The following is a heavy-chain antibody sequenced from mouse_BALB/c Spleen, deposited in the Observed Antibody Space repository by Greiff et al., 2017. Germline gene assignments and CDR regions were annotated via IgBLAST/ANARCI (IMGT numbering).Heavy chain of an antibody. V-gene: IGHV1-14*01. CDR3: ARGPYGYAMDY. J-gene: IGHJ4*01. CDR1: GYTFTSYV. Sequence: VQLQQSGPELVKPGASVKMSCKASGYTFTSYVMHWVKQKPGQGLEWIGYINPYNDGTKYNEKFKGKATLSSDKSSSTAYMELIRLTSEDSAVYYCARGPYGYAMDYWGQGTSVTVSS. CDR2: INPYNDGT. D-gene: IGHD1-1*01.